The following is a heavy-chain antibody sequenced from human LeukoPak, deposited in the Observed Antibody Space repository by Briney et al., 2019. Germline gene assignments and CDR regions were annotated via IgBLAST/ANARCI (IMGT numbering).Heavy chain of an antibody. J-gene: IGHJ4*02. CDR1: GFTVSSNY. CDR2: ISYDGSNK. Sequence: PGGSLRLSCAASGFTVSSNYMSWVRQAPGKGLEWVAVISYDGSNKYYADSVKGRFTISRDNSKNTLYLQMNSLRAEDTAVYYCAKSGTRSSWSPRVKTYLDYWGQGTLVTVSS. D-gene: IGHD6-13*01. V-gene: IGHV3-30*18. CDR3: AKSGTRSSWSPRVKTYLDY.